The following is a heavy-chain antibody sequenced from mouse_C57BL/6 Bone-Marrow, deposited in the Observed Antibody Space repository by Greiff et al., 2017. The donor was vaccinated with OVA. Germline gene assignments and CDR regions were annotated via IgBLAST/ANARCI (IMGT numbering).Heavy chain of an antibody. V-gene: IGHV1-42*01. Sequence: DVKLQESGPELVKPGASVKISCKASGYSFTGYYMNWVKQSPEKSLEWIGEINPSTGGTTYNQKFKAKATLTVDKSSSTAYMQLKSLTSEDSAVYYCARKLYDGYYYAMDYWGQGTSVTVSS. J-gene: IGHJ4*01. CDR3: ARKLYDGYYYAMDY. D-gene: IGHD2-3*01. CDR2: INPSTGGT. CDR1: GYSFTGYY.